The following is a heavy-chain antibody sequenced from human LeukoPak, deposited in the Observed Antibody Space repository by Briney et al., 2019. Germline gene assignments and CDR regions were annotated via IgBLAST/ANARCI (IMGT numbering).Heavy chain of an antibody. CDR3: ARDSDWAFDN. D-gene: IGHD2-21*02. Sequence: GGSLRLSCAASGFTFSSYVMSWVRQAPGKGLEWVSYINHNAETIYYADSVKGRFTISRDNAKNVLYLQMNRLRDGDTAVYFCARDSDWAFDNWGQGTLVTVSS. J-gene: IGHJ4*02. CDR1: GFTFSSYV. CDR2: INHNAETI. V-gene: IGHV3-48*02.